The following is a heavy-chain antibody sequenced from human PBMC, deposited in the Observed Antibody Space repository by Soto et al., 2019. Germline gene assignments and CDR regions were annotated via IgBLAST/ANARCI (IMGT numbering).Heavy chain of an antibody. D-gene: IGHD2-21*02. Sequence: GGSLRLSCAASGFTFSSYAMHWVRQAPGKGLEWVAVISYDGSNKYYADSVKGRFTISRDNSKNTLYLQMNSLRAEDTAVYYCARDIVVVTAFYYYYYYGMDVWGQGTTVTVSS. CDR1: GFTFSSYA. V-gene: IGHV3-30-3*01. CDR3: ARDIVVVTAFYYYYYYGMDV. CDR2: ISYDGSNK. J-gene: IGHJ6*02.